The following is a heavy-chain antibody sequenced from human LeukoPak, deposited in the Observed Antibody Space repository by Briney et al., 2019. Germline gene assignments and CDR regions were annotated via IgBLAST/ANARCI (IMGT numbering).Heavy chain of an antibody. V-gene: IGHV4-4*02. D-gene: IGHD6-19*01. CDR1: GGSINSGNW. CDR2: IYHSGST. Sequence: SGTLSLTCAVSGGSINSGNWWSWVRQPPGKRLEWIGEIYHSGSTNYNPSLKSRVTISVDEFKNQFSLKLSSVTAADTAVYYCARPYRSGWYGVFEIWGQGTMVTVSS. CDR3: ARPYRSGWYGVFEI. J-gene: IGHJ3*02.